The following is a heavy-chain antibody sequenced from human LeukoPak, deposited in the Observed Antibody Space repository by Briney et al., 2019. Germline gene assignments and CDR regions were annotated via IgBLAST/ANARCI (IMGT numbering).Heavy chain of an antibody. J-gene: IGHJ3*02. CDR2: ISYDGSNK. CDR3: ARDLSSSWYYDAFDI. Sequence: GGSLRLSCAASGFTFSSYAMHWVRQAPGKGLEWVAVISYDGSNKYYADSVKGRFTISRDNAKNSLYLQMNSLRAEDTAVYYCARDLSSSWYYDAFDIWGQGTMVTVSS. CDR1: GFTFSSYA. V-gene: IGHV3-30-3*01. D-gene: IGHD6-13*01.